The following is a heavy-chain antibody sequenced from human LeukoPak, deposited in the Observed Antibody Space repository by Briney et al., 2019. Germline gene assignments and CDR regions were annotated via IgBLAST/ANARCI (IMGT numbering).Heavy chain of an antibody. CDR1: GGSISSSSYY. J-gene: IGHJ5*02. CDR2: IYYSGST. D-gene: IGHD6-13*01. CDR3: ARVTGIAADWFDP. Sequence: SETLSLTCTVSGGSISSSSYYWDWIREPPGKGLEWIGSIYYSGSTYYNPSLKSRVTISVDTSKNQFSLKLSSVTAADTAVYYCARVTGIAADWFDPWGQGTLVTVSS. V-gene: IGHV4-39*07.